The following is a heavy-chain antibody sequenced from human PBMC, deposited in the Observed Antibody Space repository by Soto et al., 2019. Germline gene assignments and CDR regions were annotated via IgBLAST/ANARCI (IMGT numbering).Heavy chain of an antibody. V-gene: IGHV4-39*01. CDR3: ARHASYYDFWSGFHEIDY. J-gene: IGHJ4*02. D-gene: IGHD3-3*01. CDR2: IYYSGST. Sequence: SETLSLTCTVSGGSISSSSYYWGWIRQPPGKGLEWIGSIYYSGSTYYNPSLKSRVTISVDTSKNQFSLKLSSVTAADTAVYYCARHASYYDFWSGFHEIDYWGQGTLVTVSS. CDR1: GGSISSSSYY.